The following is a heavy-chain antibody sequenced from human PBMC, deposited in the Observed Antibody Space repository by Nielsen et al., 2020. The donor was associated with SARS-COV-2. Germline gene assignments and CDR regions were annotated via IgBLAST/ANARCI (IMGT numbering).Heavy chain of an antibody. J-gene: IGHJ4*02. CDR3: ARGTNLDY. CDR1: GFSFGEYG. Sequence: GGSLRLSCTTSGFSFGEYGLTWVRQAPGKGLEWVSYISGSTTSTNYVDSVKGRFAISRDNAHNTLFLQMNNLRGEDTAVYYCARGTNLDYLGQGTLVTVSS. CDR2: ISGSTTST. V-gene: IGHV3-11*05.